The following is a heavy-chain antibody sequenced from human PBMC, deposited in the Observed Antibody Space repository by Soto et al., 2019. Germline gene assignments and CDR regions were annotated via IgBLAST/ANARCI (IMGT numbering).Heavy chain of an antibody. V-gene: IGHV3-23*01. D-gene: IGHD3-3*01. Sequence: PGGSLRLSCAASGFTFRDHGMNWVRQAPGKGLDWVSAISGSGSDTYYADSVKGRFTISRDNSKNTLYLQMNSLRPEDTAVYYCAKDRSWSGFDYWGHGTLVTVSS. J-gene: IGHJ4*01. CDR1: GFTFRDHG. CDR3: AKDRSWSGFDY. CDR2: ISGSGSDT.